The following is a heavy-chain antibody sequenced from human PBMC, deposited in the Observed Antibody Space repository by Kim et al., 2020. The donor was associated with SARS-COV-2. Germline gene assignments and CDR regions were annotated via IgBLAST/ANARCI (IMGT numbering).Heavy chain of an antibody. CDR3: ARDYSSGSYFDN. V-gene: IGHV3-48*03. CDR1: GFTFSNYE. D-gene: IGHD3-10*01. Sequence: GGSLRLSCAASGFTFSNYEMNWVRQAPGKALEWVSYISNTGSAIYYADSVKGRFTISRDNARNSLYLQMNSLGAEDTAVYYCARDYSSGSYFDNWGQGTLVTVSS. CDR2: ISNTGSAI. J-gene: IGHJ4*02.